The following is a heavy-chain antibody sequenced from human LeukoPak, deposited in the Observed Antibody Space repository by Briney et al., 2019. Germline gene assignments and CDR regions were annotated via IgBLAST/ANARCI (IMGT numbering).Heavy chain of an antibody. J-gene: IGHJ4*02. CDR3: ATETTIDDY. CDR2: ISSSSSYT. Sequence: GGSLRLSCAASGFTFSDYYMSWIRQAPGKGLEWVSYISSSSSYTNYADSVKGRFTISRDNSKNTLYLQMNSLRAEDTAVYYCATETTIDDYWGQGTLVTVSS. D-gene: IGHD2-21*02. CDR1: GFTFSDYY. V-gene: IGHV3-11*05.